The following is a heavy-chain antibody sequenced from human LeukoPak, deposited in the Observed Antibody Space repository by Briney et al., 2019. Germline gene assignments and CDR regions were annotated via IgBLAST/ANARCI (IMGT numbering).Heavy chain of an antibody. CDR1: GFTFSSYA. J-gene: IGHJ4*02. V-gene: IGHV3-23*01. CDR2: ISASGGST. Sequence: PGGSLRLSCAASGFTFSSYAMSWVRQAPGKGLEWVSGISASGGSTYYADSVKGRFTISRDNSKNTLYLQMNSLRAEDTAVYYCAKNVPRFDWFPPGSVYWGQGTLVTVSS. D-gene: IGHD3-9*01. CDR3: AKNVPRFDWFPPGSVY.